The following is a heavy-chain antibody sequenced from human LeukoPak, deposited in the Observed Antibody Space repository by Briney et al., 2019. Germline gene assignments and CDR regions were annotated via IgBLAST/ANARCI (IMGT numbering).Heavy chain of an antibody. CDR1: GFTFDDYA. CDR2: IIWNSGSI. J-gene: IGHJ3*02. CDR3: AKVIYGEKEENAFDI. V-gene: IGHV3-9*01. D-gene: IGHD4-17*01. Sequence: GGSLRLSCAASGFTFDDYAMHWVRQAPGKGLEWVSGIIWNSGSIGYADSVKGRFTISRDNAKNSLYLQMNSLRAEDTALYYCAKVIYGEKEENAFDIWGQGTMVTVSS.